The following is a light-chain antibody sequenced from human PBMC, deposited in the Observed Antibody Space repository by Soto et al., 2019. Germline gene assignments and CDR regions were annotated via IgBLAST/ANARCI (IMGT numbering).Light chain of an antibody. V-gene: IGKV3-20*01. CDR3: QQYGSSPT. CDR2: DAS. CDR1: QSVTNY. Sequence: IVMTQSPDTLSVSPGDRATLSCRASQSVTNYLAWYQQKPGQAPRLLIYDASNRATGIPARFSGSGSGSDFTLTISRLEPEDFAVYYCQQYGSSPTFGQGTKVDIK. J-gene: IGKJ1*01.